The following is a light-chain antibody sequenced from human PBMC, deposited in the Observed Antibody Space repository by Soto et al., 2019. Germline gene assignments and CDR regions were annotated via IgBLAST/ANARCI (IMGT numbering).Light chain of an antibody. J-gene: IGLJ1*01. CDR1: SSNIGSNS. V-gene: IGLV1-44*01. CDR2: SND. Sequence: QSVLNQPPSASGTPGQRVTISCSGSSSNIGSNSVNWYQQLPGTAPKLLIYSNDRRPSGVPDRFSGSKSGTSASLAISGLQSGDEADYYCAAWDDSMNGYVFGTGTKVTV. CDR3: AAWDDSMNGYV.